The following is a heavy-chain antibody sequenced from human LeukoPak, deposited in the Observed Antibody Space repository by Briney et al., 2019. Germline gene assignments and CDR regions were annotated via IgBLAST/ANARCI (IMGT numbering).Heavy chain of an antibody. V-gene: IGHV4-39*07. CDR2: IYYSGST. CDR1: GGSISSSSYY. CDR3: ARESVVTSDDAFDI. D-gene: IGHD3-22*01. Sequence: SETLSLTCTVSGGSISSSSYYWGWIRQPPGKGLEWIGSIYYSGSTYYNPSLKSRVTISVDTSKNQFSLKLSSVTAADTAVYYCARESVVTSDDAFDIWGQGTMVTVSS. J-gene: IGHJ3*02.